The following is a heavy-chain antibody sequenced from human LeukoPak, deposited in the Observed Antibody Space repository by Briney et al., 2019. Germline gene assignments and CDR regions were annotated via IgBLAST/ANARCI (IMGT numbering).Heavy chain of an antibody. CDR1: GFTFSSYA. V-gene: IGHV3-30*04. Sequence: GRSLRLSCAASGFTFSSYAMHWVRQAPGKGLEWVAAISYDGSNKYYADSVKGRFTISRDNSKNTLYLQTNSLRAEDTAVYYCASHGYNSDYWGQGTLVTVSS. CDR2: ISYDGSNK. D-gene: IGHD5-24*01. CDR3: ASHGYNSDY. J-gene: IGHJ4*02.